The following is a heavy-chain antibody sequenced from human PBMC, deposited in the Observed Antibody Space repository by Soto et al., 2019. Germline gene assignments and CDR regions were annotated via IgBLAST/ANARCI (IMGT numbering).Heavy chain of an antibody. CDR1: GYTFTHYY. CDR2: INPASCST. CDR3: ARDLAAGDH. D-gene: IGHD6-13*01. J-gene: IGHJ4*02. V-gene: IGHV1-46*01. Sequence: QVQLVQSGAEVTKPGASVKVSCRTSGYTFTHYYIHWVRQAPGQGLEWLGIINPASCSTNYAHEFQSRVTLPMDTSTTTVYMELSGLRAEDTAIFYCARDLAAGDHWGQGTLVTVSS.